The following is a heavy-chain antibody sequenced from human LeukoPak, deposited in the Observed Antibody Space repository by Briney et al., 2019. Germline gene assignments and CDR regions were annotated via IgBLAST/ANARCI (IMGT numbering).Heavy chain of an antibody. V-gene: IGHV3-7*01. Sequence: QPGGSLRLPCAASGFTFSSYWMSWVRQAPGKVLEWVANIKQDGSEKYYVDSVKGRFTISRDNAKNSLYLQMNSLRAEDTAVYYCANPPTVTSFDHWGQGTLVTVSS. CDR2: IKQDGSEK. CDR3: ANPPTVTSFDH. D-gene: IGHD4-11*01. CDR1: GFTFSSYW. J-gene: IGHJ4*02.